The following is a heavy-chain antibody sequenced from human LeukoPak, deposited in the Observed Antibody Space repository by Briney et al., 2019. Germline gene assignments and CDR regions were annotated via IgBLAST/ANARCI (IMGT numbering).Heavy chain of an antibody. CDR1: GFTFSSYA. J-gene: IGHJ3*02. CDR2: ISGSGGST. Sequence: GGSLRLSCAASGFTFSSYAMSWVRQAPGKGLEWVSAISGSGGSTYYADSVKGRFTISRDNSKNTLYLQMNSLRAEDTAVYYCARDTRGYDAFDIWGQGTMVTVSS. D-gene: IGHD3-10*01. V-gene: IGHV3-23*01. CDR3: ARDTRGYDAFDI.